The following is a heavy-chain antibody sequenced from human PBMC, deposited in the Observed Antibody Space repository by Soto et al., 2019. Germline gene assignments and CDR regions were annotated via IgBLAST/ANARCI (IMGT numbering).Heavy chain of an antibody. V-gene: IGHV4-4*02. CDR2: IYHSGST. Sequence: QVQLQESGPGLVKPSGTLSLTCAVSGGSISSSNWWSWVRQPPGKGLEWIGEIYHSGSTNYNPSLKSRVTISVDKSKNKYSLKLSSVTAADTAVYYCAGWIQLQQYYYYGMDVWGQGTTVTVSS. J-gene: IGHJ6*02. D-gene: IGHD5-18*01. CDR3: AGWIQLQQYYYYGMDV. CDR1: GGSISSSNW.